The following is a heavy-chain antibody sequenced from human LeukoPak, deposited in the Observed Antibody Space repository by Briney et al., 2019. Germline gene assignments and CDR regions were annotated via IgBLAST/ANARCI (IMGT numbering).Heavy chain of an antibody. CDR2: TYYSGST. CDR3: ARPYYYDSRIDP. D-gene: IGHD3-22*01. CDR1: GGSISSGDYY. V-gene: IGHV4-30-4*01. Sequence: SETLSLTCTVSGGSISSGDYYWSWIRQPPGKGLEWIGYTYYSGSTYYNPSLKSRVTILVDTSKNQFSLKLTSVTAADTAVYYCARPYYYDSRIDPWGQGTLVTVSS. J-gene: IGHJ5*02.